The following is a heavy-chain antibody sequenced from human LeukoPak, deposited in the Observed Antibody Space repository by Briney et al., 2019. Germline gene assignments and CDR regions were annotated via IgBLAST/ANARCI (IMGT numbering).Heavy chain of an antibody. J-gene: IGHJ4*02. CDR2: IQYDGSNE. CDR1: GFTFSSYG. D-gene: IGHD2-21*02. Sequence: GGSLRLSCAASGFTFSSYGMHWVRQAPGKGLEWVAYIQYDGSNEQYAHSVKGRFRISRDNSKNTLYLQTNSLRTEDTAVYYCAKDCGGDCYSHSWGQGTLVTVSS. CDR3: AKDCGGDCYSHS. V-gene: IGHV3-30*02.